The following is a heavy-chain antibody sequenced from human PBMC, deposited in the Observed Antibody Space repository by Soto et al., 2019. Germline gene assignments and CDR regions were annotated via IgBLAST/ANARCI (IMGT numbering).Heavy chain of an antibody. Sequence: EVQLVESGGGLVKPGGSLRLSCAASGFTFSNAWMSWVRQAPGKGLEWVGRIKSKTDGGTTDYAAPVKGRFTISRHDSKHTLYLQMNSLKTEDTAVYYCTTDGVVVPAANFDYWGQGTLVTVSS. D-gene: IGHD2-2*01. J-gene: IGHJ4*02. CDR1: GFTFSNAW. CDR2: IKSKTDGGTT. CDR3: TTDGVVVPAANFDY. V-gene: IGHV3-15*01.